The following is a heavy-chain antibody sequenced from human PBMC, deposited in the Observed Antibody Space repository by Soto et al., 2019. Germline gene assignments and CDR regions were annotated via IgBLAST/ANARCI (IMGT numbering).Heavy chain of an antibody. J-gene: IGHJ6*03. V-gene: IGHV1-2*04. CDR1: GDTFTDYY. D-gene: IGHD5-12*01. CDR2: INPNSGVT. Sequence: QVQLVQSGAEVKKPGASVTVSCRSSGDTFTDYYIHWVRQAPGQGLEWMGWINPNSGVTKYAQKFQGWVSMTRDTSIRTVYMQLSRLRSDDTAVYYCARESGGATATLDSYYFYMDVWGTGTTVTVSS. CDR3: ARESGGATATLDSYYFYMDV.